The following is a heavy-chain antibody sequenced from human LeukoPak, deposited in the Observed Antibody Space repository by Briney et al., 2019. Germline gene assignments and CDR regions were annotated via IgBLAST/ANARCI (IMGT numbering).Heavy chain of an antibody. CDR3: ARALTPASGWLGS. J-gene: IGHJ5*01. Sequence: GGSLRLSCVASGFTFSSYTMSWVRQAPGKGLEWVSCISSSSSYMYYGDTLKGRGTISRDNAKNSLYLQMDNLRADDTAMYYCARALTPASGWLGSWGQGTLVTVSS. D-gene: IGHD6-19*01. CDR1: GFTFSSYT. V-gene: IGHV3-21*01. CDR2: ISSSSSYM.